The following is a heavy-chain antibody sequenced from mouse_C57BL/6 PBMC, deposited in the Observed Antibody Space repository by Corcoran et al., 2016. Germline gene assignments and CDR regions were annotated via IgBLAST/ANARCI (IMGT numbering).Heavy chain of an antibody. V-gene: IGHV1-26*01. J-gene: IGHJ3*01. D-gene: IGHD1-1*01. CDR3: AGTAAHYGSFAD. CDR1: GYTFTDYY. Sequence: EVQLQQSGPELVKPGASVKISCKASGYTFTDYYMNWVKQSHGKSLEWIGDINPNNGGTSYNQKFKGKATLTVDKSSSTAYMELRSLTSEDSAVYYCAGTAAHYGSFADWGQGTLVTVSA. CDR2: INPNNGGT.